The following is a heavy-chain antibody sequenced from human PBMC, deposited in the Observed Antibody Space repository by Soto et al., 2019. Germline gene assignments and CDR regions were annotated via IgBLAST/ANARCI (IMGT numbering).Heavy chain of an antibody. V-gene: IGHV4-39*01. D-gene: IGHD2-15*01. J-gene: IGHJ4*02. Sequence: SETLSLTCTVSGGSISSSLHYWGWIRQPPGKGLEWIGSIYYSGSTYYNPSLKSRVTISEDTSGNQFSLKLSSVTAADTAVYYCARSKDIVVVVAATGYGDYRFYFDYWGQGSLVTVSS. CDR1: GGSISSSLHY. CDR3: ARSKDIVVVVAATGYGDYRFYFDY. CDR2: IYYSGST.